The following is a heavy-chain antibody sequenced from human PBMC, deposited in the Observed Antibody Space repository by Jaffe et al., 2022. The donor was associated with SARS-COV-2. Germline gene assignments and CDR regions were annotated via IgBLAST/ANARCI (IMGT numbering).Heavy chain of an antibody. D-gene: IGHD6-19*01. V-gene: IGHV3-21*01. CDR1: GFTFSSYS. CDR3: ARDPVAGTGAFDI. CDR2: ISSSSSYI. Sequence: EVQLVESGGGLVKPGGSLRLSCAASGFTFSSYSMNWVRQAPGKGLEWVSSISSSSSYIYYADSVKGRFTISRDNAKNSLYLQMNSLRAEDTAVYYCARDPVAGTGAFDIWGQGTMVTVSS. J-gene: IGHJ3*02.